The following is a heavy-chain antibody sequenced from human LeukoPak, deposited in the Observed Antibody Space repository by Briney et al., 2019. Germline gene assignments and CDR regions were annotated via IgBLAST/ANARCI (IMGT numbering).Heavy chain of an antibody. V-gene: IGHV3-23*01. CDR2: ISPSGGST. Sequence: PGGSLRLSCTTSGVTLSNCVMTWVRQSPGKGVEWVSSISPSGGSTCYADSVKDRFPISRDNSKNTLYLQMSSLGAEDTAAYYCAGGYSDYDFFDSWGQGTLVTVSS. CDR1: GVTLSNCV. CDR3: AGGYSDYDFFDS. J-gene: IGHJ4*02. D-gene: IGHD5-12*01.